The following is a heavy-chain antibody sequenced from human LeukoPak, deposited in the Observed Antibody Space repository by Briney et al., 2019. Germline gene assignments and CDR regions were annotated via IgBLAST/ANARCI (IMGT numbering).Heavy chain of an antibody. Sequence: GGSLRLSCAASGFTFSSYGTTWVRQAPGKGLEWVSYISSSSSTIYYADSVKGRFTISRDNAKNSLYLQLNSLRAEDTAVYYCASVRQTSYFDYWGQGTLVTVSS. J-gene: IGHJ4*02. CDR2: ISSSSSTI. CDR1: GFTFSSYG. D-gene: IGHD6-6*01. CDR3: ASVRQTSYFDY. V-gene: IGHV3-48*01.